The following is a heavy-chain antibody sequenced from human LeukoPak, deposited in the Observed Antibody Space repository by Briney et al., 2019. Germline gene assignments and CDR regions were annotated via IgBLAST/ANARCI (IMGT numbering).Heavy chain of an antibody. D-gene: IGHD3-3*01. CDR1: GFTFSTYS. CDR3: ASMVDYDFWSGDDAFDI. V-gene: IGHV3-48*04. CDR2: ISSSSSTI. Sequence: PGGSLRLSCAASGFTFSTYSMTWVRQAPGKGLEWVSYISSSSSTIYYADSVKGRFTISRDNAKNSLYLQMNSLRAEDTAVYYCASMVDYDFWSGDDAFDIWGQGTMVTVSS. J-gene: IGHJ3*02.